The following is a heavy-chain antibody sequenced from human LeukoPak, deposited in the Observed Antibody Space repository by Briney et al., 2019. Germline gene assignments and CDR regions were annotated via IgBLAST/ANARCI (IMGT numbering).Heavy chain of an antibody. D-gene: IGHD2-8*01. CDR2: IRGSGGST. Sequence: PGGSLRLSCAASGFTFSSYAMSWVRQAPGKGLEWVSAIRGSGGSTYYADSVKGRFTISRDNSKNTLYLQMNSLRAEDTAVYYCASRLYCTNGVCYHSDYWGQGTLVTVSS. CDR3: ASRLYCTNGVCYHSDY. J-gene: IGHJ4*02. V-gene: IGHV3-23*01. CDR1: GFTFSSYA.